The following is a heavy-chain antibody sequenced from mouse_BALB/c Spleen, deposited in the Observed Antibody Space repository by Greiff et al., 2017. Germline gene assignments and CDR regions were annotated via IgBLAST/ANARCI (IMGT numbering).Heavy chain of an antibody. V-gene: IGHV2-9*02. CDR3: ARDSPIAAVVAPYFDV. CDR2: IWAGGST. CDR1: GFSLTSYG. J-gene: IGHJ1*01. Sequence: QVQLQQSGPGLVAPSQCLSITCTVSGFSLTSYGVHWVRQPPGKGLEWLGVIWAGGSTNYNSAIMSRLSISKDNSKSQIFLQMNSLQTDDTAMYYCARDSPIAAVVAPYFDVWGAGTTVTVSS. D-gene: IGHD1-1*01.